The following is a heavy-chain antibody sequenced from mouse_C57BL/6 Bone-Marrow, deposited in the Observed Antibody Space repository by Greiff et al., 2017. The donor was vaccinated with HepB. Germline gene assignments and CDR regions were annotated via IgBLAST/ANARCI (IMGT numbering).Heavy chain of an antibody. Sequence: EVKVVESGGGLVQPGGSLKLSCAASGFTFSDYYMYWVRQTPEKRLEWVAYISNGGGSTYYPDTVKGRFTISRDNAKNTLYLQMSRLKSEDTAMYYCARHYGSSLYYAMDYWGQGTSVTVSS. J-gene: IGHJ4*01. CDR1: GFTFSDYY. CDR3: ARHYGSSLYYAMDY. D-gene: IGHD1-1*01. V-gene: IGHV5-12*01. CDR2: ISNGGGST.